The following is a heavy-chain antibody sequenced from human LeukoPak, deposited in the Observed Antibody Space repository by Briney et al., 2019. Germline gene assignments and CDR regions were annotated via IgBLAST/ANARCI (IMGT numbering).Heavy chain of an antibody. CDR2: ISYDGSNE. Sequence: GGSLRLSCAASGFTFSSYGMHWVRQAPGKGLEWVAVISYDGSNEYYVDSVKGRLTISRDNSKNTLYLQMNGLRAEDTAVYYCTRGKGNTFDIWGQGTMVTVSS. J-gene: IGHJ3*02. D-gene: IGHD1/OR15-1a*01. V-gene: IGHV3-30*03. CDR3: TRGKGNTFDI. CDR1: GFTFSSYG.